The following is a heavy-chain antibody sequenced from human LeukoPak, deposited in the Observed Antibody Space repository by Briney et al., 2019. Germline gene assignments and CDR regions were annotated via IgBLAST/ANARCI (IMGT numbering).Heavy chain of an antibody. Sequence: ASVKVSCKASGGTFSSYAISWVRQAPGQGLEWMGGIIPIFGTANYAQKFQGRVTITADESTSTAYMALSSLRSEDTAVYYCARDTERPYCSSTSCYGAFDIWGQGTMVTVSS. V-gene: IGHV1-69*13. CDR3: ARDTERPYCSSTSCYGAFDI. J-gene: IGHJ3*02. CDR1: GGTFSSYA. D-gene: IGHD2-2*01. CDR2: IIPIFGTA.